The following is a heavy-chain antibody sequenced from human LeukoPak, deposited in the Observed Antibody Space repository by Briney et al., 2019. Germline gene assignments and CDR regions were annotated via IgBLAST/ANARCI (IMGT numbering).Heavy chain of an antibody. CDR2: FYYSENN. CDR3: ARDRSTVTPPRPDAFDI. D-gene: IGHD4-17*01. J-gene: IGHJ3*02. Sequence: EPLSLPCSLSVHSITRGSYCLGWVRPPPGRGVEWVESFYYSENNYYNPSLKSRVTISIDTSNNEFSLTLTSVNAADTAIYYCARDRSTVTPPRPDAFDIWGQGTMVTVSS. V-gene: IGHV4-39*07. CDR1: VHSITRGSYC.